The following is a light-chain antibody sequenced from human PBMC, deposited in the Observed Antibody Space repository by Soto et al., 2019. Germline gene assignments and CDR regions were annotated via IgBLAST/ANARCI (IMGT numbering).Light chain of an antibody. J-gene: IGLJ1*01. V-gene: IGLV2-14*01. Sequence: QSALTQPASVSGSPGQSITISCTGTSSDVGGYNYVSWYQQHPGKAPKLMIYDVSNRPSGVSNRFSGSKSGNTASLTISGLQAEDEADYYCSSYTRSNTLYVFGTGTKVTVL. CDR2: DVS. CDR3: SSYTRSNTLYV. CDR1: SSDVGGYNY.